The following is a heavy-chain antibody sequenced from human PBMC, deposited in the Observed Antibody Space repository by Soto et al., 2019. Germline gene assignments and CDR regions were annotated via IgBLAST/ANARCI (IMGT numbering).Heavy chain of an antibody. Sequence: KTSETLSLTCTVSGDSISSSSYYWGWIRQPPGKGLEWIGSIYYSGSTYYNPSLKSRVTISVDTSKNQFSLKLSSVTAADTAVYYCAYRRIPFSAFDIWGQGTMVTVSS. J-gene: IGHJ3*02. CDR2: IYYSGST. V-gene: IGHV4-39*01. CDR1: GDSISSSSYY. CDR3: AYRRIPFSAFDI.